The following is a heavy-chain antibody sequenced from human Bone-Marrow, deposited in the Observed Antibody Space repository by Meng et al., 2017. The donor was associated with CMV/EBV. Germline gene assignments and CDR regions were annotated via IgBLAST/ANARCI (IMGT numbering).Heavy chain of an antibody. CDR1: GGSISSSSYY. Sequence: SETLSLTCTVSGGSISSSSYYWGWIRQPPGKGLEWIGSIYYSGSTYYNPSLKSRVTISVDTSKNQFSLKLSSVTAADTAVYYCARDWAPYCSSTSCYAFYDGMDVWGQGTTVTVSS. D-gene: IGHD2-2*01. V-gene: IGHV4-39*07. CDR3: ARDWAPYCSSTSCYAFYDGMDV. CDR2: IYYSGST. J-gene: IGHJ6*02.